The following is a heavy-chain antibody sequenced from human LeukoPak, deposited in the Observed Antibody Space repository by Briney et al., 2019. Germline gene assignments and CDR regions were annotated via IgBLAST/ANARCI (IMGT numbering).Heavy chain of an antibody. Sequence: SETLSLTCTVSGDSISSYYWSWIRQPAGKGLEWIGRIYTSGSTNYNPSLKSRVTMSVDTSKNQFSLKLSSVTAADTAVYYCARGVIFGVVENWFDPWGQGTLVTVSS. V-gene: IGHV4-4*07. CDR3: ARGVIFGVVENWFDP. CDR2: IYTSGST. CDR1: GDSISSYY. J-gene: IGHJ5*02. D-gene: IGHD3-3*01.